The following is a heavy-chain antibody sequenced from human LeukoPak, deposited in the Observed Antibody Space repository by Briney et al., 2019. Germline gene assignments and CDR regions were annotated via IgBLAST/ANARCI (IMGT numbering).Heavy chain of an antibody. Sequence: SETLSLTCTVSGGSISSYYWGWSRQPPGKGLEWIGSIYYSGSTYYTPSLKSRVTISVDTSKNQFSLKLSSVTAADTAVYYCARVSNYGDYYYGMDVWGQGTTVTVSS. D-gene: IGHD4-11*01. J-gene: IGHJ6*02. V-gene: IGHV4-39*01. CDR1: GGSISSYY. CDR3: ARVSNYGDYYYGMDV. CDR2: IYYSGST.